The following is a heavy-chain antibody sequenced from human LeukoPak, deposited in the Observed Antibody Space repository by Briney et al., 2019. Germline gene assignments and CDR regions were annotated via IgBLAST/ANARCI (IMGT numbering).Heavy chain of an antibody. J-gene: IGHJ4*02. CDR2: ISAYNGNT. CDR1: GYTFTSYG. V-gene: IGHV1-18*01. D-gene: IGHD3-16*02. CDR3: ARDVPRLPSLRLGELSPMIDY. Sequence: ASVKVSCKASGYTFTSYGISWVRQAPGQGLEWMGWISAYNGNTNYAQKLQGRVTMTTDTSTSTAYMELRSLRSDDTAVYYCARDVPRLPSLRLGELSPMIDYWGQGTLVTVSS.